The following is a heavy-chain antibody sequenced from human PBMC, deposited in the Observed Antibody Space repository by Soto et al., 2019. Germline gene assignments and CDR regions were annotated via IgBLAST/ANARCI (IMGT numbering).Heavy chain of an antibody. CDR1: GFTFSSYA. Sequence: EVQPLESGGGLVQPGGYLRLSCAASGFTFSSYAMSWVRQAPGKGLEWVSAISGSGSRTYYADSVKGRFTFSRDNSKKTLYLQMNSLRAEDTAVYFCAKGTYRDYVYWDHAFDIWGQGTMVTVSS. V-gene: IGHV3-23*01. D-gene: IGHD4-17*01. CDR2: ISGSGSRT. J-gene: IGHJ3*02. CDR3: AKGTYRDYVYWDHAFDI.